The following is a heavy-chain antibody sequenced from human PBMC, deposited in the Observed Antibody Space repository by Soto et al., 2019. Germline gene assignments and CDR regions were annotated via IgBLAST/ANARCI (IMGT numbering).Heavy chain of an antibody. CDR3: ARAQYYDILTGYQDAFDI. V-gene: IGHV1-2*04. Sequence: GASVKVSCKASGYTFTGYYMHWVRQAPGQGLEWMGWINPNSGGTNYAQKFQGWVTMTRDTSISTAYMELSRLRSDDMAVYYCARAQYYDILTGYQDAFDIWGQGTMVTVSS. D-gene: IGHD3-9*01. CDR1: GYTFTGYY. J-gene: IGHJ3*02. CDR2: INPNSGGT.